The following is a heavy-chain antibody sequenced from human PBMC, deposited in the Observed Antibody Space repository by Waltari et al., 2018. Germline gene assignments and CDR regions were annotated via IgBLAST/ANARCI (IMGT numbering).Heavy chain of an antibody. CDR2: ISGISNYI. CDR3: ASHWELRYYYYGMDV. J-gene: IGHJ6*02. V-gene: IGHV3-21*04. CDR1: GFTFSSYS. D-gene: IGHD1-26*01. Sequence: EVQLVESGGGLVKPGGSLRLSCAASGFTFSSYSMNWVRQAPGKGVEGVSSISGISNYIYYADSVKGRFTISRDNAKNSLYLQMNSLRAEDTAVYYCASHWELRYYYYGMDVWGQGTTVTVSS.